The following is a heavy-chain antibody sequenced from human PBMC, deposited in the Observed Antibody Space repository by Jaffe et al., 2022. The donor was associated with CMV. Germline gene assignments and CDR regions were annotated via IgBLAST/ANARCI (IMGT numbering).Heavy chain of an antibody. V-gene: IGHV1-46*01. J-gene: IGHJ6*02. Sequence: QVQLVQSGAEVKKPGASVKVSCKASGYTFTSYYMHWVRQAPGQGLEWMGIINPSGGSTSYAQKFQGRVTMTRDTSTSTVYMELSSLRSEDTAVYYCARDLPGWATVTTPTIYYYYYGMDVWGQGTTVTVSS. CDR2: INPSGGST. CDR1: GYTFTSYY. CDR3: ARDLPGWATVTTPTIYYYYYGMDV. D-gene: IGHD4-17*01.